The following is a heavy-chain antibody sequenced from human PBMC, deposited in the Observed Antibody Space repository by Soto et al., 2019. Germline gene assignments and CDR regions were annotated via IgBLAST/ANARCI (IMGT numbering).Heavy chain of an antibody. Sequence: GGSLRLSCAASGITFSSYGMSWVRQAPGEGLEWVSAISGSGVTTYYADSVKGRFTISRDNSKNTLYLQMNSLRAEDTAVYYCAKDLRLRYFELGYFDYWGQGTLVTVSS. V-gene: IGHV3-23*01. D-gene: IGHD3-9*01. CDR1: GITFSSYG. CDR3: AKDLRLRYFELGYFDY. CDR2: ISGSGVTT. J-gene: IGHJ4*02.